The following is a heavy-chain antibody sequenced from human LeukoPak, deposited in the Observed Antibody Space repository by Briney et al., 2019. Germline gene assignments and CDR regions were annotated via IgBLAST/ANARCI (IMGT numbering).Heavy chain of an antibody. CDR2: IYPDDSNT. D-gene: IGHD6-6*01. CDR1: GHSFSTYW. J-gene: IGHJ4*02. CDR3: ARRYDTSSIDY. Sequence: GESLKISCKGSGHSFSTYWIGWVRQMPGKGLEWMGIIYPDDSNTRYSPSFQGQVTISADKSISTAYLQWSSLKASDTAMYYCARRYDTSSIDYWGQGTLVTVSS. V-gene: IGHV5-51*01.